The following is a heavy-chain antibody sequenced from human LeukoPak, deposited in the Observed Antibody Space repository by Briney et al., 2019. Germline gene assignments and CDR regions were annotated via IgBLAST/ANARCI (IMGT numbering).Heavy chain of an antibody. V-gene: IGHV3-7*01. Sequence: GGSLRLSCAASGFTFSSYSMNWVRQAPGKGLEWVANIKQDGSEENYVDSVKGRFTISRDNAKDSLSLQMNSLRAEDTAVYYCARLGNKPDTTGYRPLDYWGQGTLVPVSS. CDR3: ARLGNKPDTTGYRPLDY. CDR2: IKQDGSEE. CDR1: GFTFSSYS. D-gene: IGHD3-22*01. J-gene: IGHJ4*02.